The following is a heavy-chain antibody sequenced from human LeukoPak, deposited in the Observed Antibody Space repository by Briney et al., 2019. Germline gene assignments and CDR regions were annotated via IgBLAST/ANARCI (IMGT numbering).Heavy chain of an antibody. D-gene: IGHD2-15*01. J-gene: IGHJ4*02. V-gene: IGHV3-23*01. Sequence: GGPLRLSCAASGFTFSSYAMSWVRQAPGKGLERVSAISGSGGSTYYADSVKGRFPISRDNSKNTLYLQMNSLRAEDTAGYYCAKGGFVVVVAATYWGQGTLVTVS. CDR1: GFTFSSYA. CDR3: AKGGFVVVVAATY. CDR2: ISGSGGST.